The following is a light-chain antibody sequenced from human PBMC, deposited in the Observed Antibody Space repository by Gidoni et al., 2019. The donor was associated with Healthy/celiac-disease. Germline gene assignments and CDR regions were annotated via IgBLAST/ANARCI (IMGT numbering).Light chain of an antibody. CDR2: DES. V-gene: IGKV1-39*01. Sequence: DIQMTQSPSSLSESVGDRVTITCRESQSISRYLNWYQQEPGKAPKLLIYDESSLQSGVPSRFSGSGSGTDCTLTISSLQPEDFATYYCQQSYSTPRTFGQGTKVEIK. CDR1: QSISRY. CDR3: QQSYSTPRT. J-gene: IGKJ1*01.